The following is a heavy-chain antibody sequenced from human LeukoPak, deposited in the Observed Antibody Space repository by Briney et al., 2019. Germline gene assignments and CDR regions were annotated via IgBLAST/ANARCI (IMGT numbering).Heavy chain of an antibody. J-gene: IGHJ3*02. Sequence: PSETLSLTCTVSGGSISSSSYYWGWIRQPPGKGLEWIGSIYYSGSTYYNPSLKSRVTISVDTSKNQFSLKLSSVTAADTAVYYCARDGGWTVQLWSRSTLDAFDIWGQGTMVTVSS. CDR1: GGSISSSSYY. CDR3: ARDGGWTVQLWSRSTLDAFDI. D-gene: IGHD5-18*01. CDR2: IYYSGST. V-gene: IGHV4-39*07.